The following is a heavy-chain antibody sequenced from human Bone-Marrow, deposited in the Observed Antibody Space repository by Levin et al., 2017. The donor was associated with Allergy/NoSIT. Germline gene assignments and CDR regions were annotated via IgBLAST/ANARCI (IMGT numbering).Heavy chain of an antibody. D-gene: IGHD2-21*02. J-gene: IGHJ4*02. Sequence: SQTLSLPCSVSGGSIGSFYWNWIRQPAGKGLEWIGRIYATGDTKFNPSLNSRVTMSVDSSKNHFSLNLTSVTAADTAVYYCGRASVVTAINYWGQGILVSVSS. V-gene: IGHV4-4*07. CDR2: IYATGDT. CDR3: GRASVVTAINY. CDR1: GGSIGSFY.